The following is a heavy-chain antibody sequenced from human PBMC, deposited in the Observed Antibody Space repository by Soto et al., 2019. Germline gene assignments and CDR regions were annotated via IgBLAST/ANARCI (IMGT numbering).Heavy chain of an antibody. Sequence: QVQLQESGPGLVKPSGTLSLTCAVSGGSISSSNWWSWVRQPPAKGLGWLGEIYHSGSTNYNPSLKSRVTISVDKSKNQFSLKLSSVTAADTAVYYCARLGITGTRSFDYWGQGTLVTVS. J-gene: IGHJ4*02. CDR3: ARLGITGTRSFDY. CDR2: IYHSGST. D-gene: IGHD1-7*01. V-gene: IGHV4-4*02. CDR1: GGSISSSNW.